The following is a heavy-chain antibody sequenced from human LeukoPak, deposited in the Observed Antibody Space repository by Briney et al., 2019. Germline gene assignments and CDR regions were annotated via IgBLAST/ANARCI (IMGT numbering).Heavy chain of an antibody. CDR3: ARDGELHWFDP. CDR1: GFTFSSYA. Sequence: PGRSLRLSCAASGFTFSSYAMHWVRQAPGKGLEWVAVISYDGSNKYYADSVKGRFTISRDNSKNTLYLQMNSLRAEDTAVYYCARDGELHWFDPWGQGTLVTVSS. V-gene: IGHV3-30*04. CDR2: ISYDGSNK. D-gene: IGHD4-23*01. J-gene: IGHJ5*02.